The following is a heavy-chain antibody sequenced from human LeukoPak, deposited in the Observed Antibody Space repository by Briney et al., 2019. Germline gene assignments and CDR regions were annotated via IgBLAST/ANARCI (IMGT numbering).Heavy chain of an antibody. D-gene: IGHD3-3*01. V-gene: IGHV4-39*07. CDR2: LYNGVSGT. J-gene: IGHJ4*02. CDR1: GDSISDPSHC. CDR3: VRIFGVLRRDYYFDY. Sequence: SETLSLTCTVSGDSISDPSHCWVWIRQSPGTGLEWIGSLYNGVSGTYYNPSLKSRITTSPDTSKNQFSLSLSSVTDADTAIYYCVRIFGVLRRDYYFDYWGQGSLVTVSS.